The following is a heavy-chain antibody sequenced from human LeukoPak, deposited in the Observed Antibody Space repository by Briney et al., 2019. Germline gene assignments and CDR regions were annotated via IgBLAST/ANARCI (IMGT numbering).Heavy chain of an antibody. D-gene: IGHD1-26*01. CDR3: ARVGGSVVSNYYYYYMDV. CDR2: ISGSGGST. J-gene: IGHJ6*03. V-gene: IGHV3-23*01. Sequence: GGSLRLSCAASGFTFSSYAMSWVRQAPGKGLEWVSAISGSGGSTYYADSVKGRFTISRDNSKNTLYLQMNSLRAEDTAVYYCARVGGSVVSNYYYYYMDVWGKGTTVTVSS. CDR1: GFTFSSYA.